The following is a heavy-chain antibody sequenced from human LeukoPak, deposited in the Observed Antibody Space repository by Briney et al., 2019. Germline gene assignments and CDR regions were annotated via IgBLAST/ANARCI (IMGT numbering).Heavy chain of an antibody. J-gene: IGHJ4*02. V-gene: IGHV3-21*01. CDR1: GFTFSSYS. Sequence: GGSMRLSCAASGFTFSSYSMNWVRQAPGKGLEWVSSISSSSSYIYYADSVKGRFTISRDNAKNSLYLQMNSLRAEDTAMYYCARGLNWNYVDYWGQGTLVTVSS. CDR2: ISSSSSYI. CDR3: ARGLNWNYVDY. D-gene: IGHD1-1*01.